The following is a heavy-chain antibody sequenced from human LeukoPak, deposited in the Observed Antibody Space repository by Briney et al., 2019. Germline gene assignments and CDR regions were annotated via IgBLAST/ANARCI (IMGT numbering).Heavy chain of an antibody. CDR1: GGSISSYY. J-gene: IGHJ3*02. CDR3: ARHGDYWRDAFDI. CDR2: IYCSGST. Sequence: SETLSLTCTVSGGSISSYYWSWIRQPPGKGLEWIGYIYCSGSTNYNPSLKSRVTISVDTSKNQFSLKLSSVTAADTAVYYCARHGDYWRDAFDIWVQGTMVTVSS. D-gene: IGHD3-3*01. V-gene: IGHV4-59*08.